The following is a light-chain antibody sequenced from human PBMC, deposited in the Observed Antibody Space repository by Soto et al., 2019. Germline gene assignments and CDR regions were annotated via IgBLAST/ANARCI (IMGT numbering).Light chain of an antibody. CDR2: RND. Sequence: QSVLTQPPSASGTPGQRVTISCSGSSSNIGSNYVYWYQQFPGTAPKLLINRNDQRPSGVPDRFSGSKSGTSASLAISGLRSEDEADYYCATWDDSMSGVFGGGTKLTVL. J-gene: IGLJ2*01. CDR1: SSNIGSNY. V-gene: IGLV1-47*01. CDR3: ATWDDSMSGV.